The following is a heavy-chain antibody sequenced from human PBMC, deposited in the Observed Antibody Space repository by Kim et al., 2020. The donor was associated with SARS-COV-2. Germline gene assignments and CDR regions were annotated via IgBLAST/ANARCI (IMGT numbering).Heavy chain of an antibody. CDR2: NYYSGST. Sequence: SETLSLTCTVSGGSISSYYWSWIRQLPGKGLEWIGYNYYSGSTNYNPSLKSRVTISVDTSKNQFSLKLSSVTAAATAVYYCARDNGNGWSQTYYYYGMDV. CDR3: ARDNGNGWSQTYYYYGMDV. J-gene: IGHJ6*01. V-gene: IGHV4-59*13. D-gene: IGHD6-19*01. CDR1: GGSISSYY.